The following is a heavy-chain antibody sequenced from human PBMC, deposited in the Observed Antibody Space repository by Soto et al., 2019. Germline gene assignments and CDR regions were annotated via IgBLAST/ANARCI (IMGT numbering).Heavy chain of an antibody. Sequence: SETLSLTCTVSCGSISSGGYYWSWIRQHPGKGLEWIGYIYYSGSTYYNPSLKSRVTISVDTSKSQFSLKLSSVTAADTAVYYCARAFHYDSSGYYFPFDYWGQGTLGTVSS. CDR1: CGSISSGGYY. CDR2: IYYSGST. J-gene: IGHJ4*02. V-gene: IGHV4-31*03. D-gene: IGHD3-22*01. CDR3: ARAFHYDSSGYYFPFDY.